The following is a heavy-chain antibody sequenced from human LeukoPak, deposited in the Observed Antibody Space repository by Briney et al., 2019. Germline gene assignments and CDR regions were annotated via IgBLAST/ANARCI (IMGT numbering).Heavy chain of an antibody. D-gene: IGHD3-10*01. CDR3: PRDFYYGSGRFDY. Sequence: PGGSLRLSCAPSGFTFSNYEMSWVRQAPGKGLEWVSYISSRGSTIYYADSVKGRFTNSRDNAKNSLYLQMNSLTAEDTAIYYCPRDFYYGSGRFDYWGQGTLVTVSS. CDR1: GFTFSNYE. V-gene: IGHV3-48*03. CDR2: ISSRGSTI. J-gene: IGHJ4*02.